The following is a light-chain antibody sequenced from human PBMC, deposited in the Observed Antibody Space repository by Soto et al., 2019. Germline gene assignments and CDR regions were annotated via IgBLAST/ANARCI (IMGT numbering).Light chain of an antibody. CDR1: QALNTR. CDR3: HQRQSWPRT. Sequence: EIVLTQSPATLSAFPGDRVTLSCRASQALNTRLAWYQHKTGQAPRLLIYLTANRAAGVPARFSAWGSETDFTLTISDVEPEDFAVYYCHQRQSWPRTFGQGTKLDIK. V-gene: IGKV3-11*01. J-gene: IGKJ1*01. CDR2: LTA.